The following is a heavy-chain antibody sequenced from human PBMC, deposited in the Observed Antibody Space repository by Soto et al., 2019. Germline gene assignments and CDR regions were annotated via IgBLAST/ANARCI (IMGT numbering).Heavy chain of an antibody. V-gene: IGHV4-39*01. CDR3: ARHEDSYYKDHFDY. Sequence: PSETLSLTCIVSGGSVSSSAHYWGWIRQPPGKGLEWIGSVYYSGITYYNPSLKSRATVSVDTPKNQFSLRLRSVTAADTAVYYCARHEDSYYKDHFDYWGQGALVTVSS. D-gene: IGHD3-10*01. CDR1: GGSVSSSAHY. J-gene: IGHJ4*02. CDR2: VYYSGIT.